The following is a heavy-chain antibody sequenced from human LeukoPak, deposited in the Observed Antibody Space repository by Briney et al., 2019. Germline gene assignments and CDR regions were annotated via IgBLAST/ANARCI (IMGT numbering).Heavy chain of an antibody. D-gene: IGHD3-22*01. Sequence: ASVKVSCKASGYTFTRFGISWVRQAPGQGLEWLGWIGAFNGNTSYAQNLQGRVTMTADTSTTTAYMELRSLSSDDTAVYYCARDFLSYDGSENHFEDTFDIWGQGTMVTVSS. CDR1: GYTFTRFG. CDR3: ARDFLSYDGSENHFEDTFDI. CDR2: IGAFNGNT. J-gene: IGHJ3*02. V-gene: IGHV1-18*01.